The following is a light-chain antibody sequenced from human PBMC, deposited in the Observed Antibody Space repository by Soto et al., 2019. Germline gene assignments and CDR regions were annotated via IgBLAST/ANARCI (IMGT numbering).Light chain of an antibody. Sequence: EIVLTQSPVTLSGSAGDRASLSCRASQSVSSNLAWYHQKPGQAPRLLLYGASTRATGIPARFSGSGSGTEFTLTISSLQSEDFAVYYCQQYNNWLWTFGQGAKVEIK. V-gene: IGKV3-15*01. J-gene: IGKJ1*01. CDR2: GAS. CDR3: QQYNNWLWT. CDR1: QSVSSN.